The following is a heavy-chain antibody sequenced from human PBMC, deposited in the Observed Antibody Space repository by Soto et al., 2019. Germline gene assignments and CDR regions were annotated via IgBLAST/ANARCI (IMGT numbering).Heavy chain of an antibody. CDR1: GYTFNSYG. V-gene: IGHV1-18*01. Sequence: QVLLVQSGAEVKKPGASVTVSCKASGYTFNSYGVSWVRQAPGQGLEWMGWLSAYNGNTKYSQNLQGRVTMTIDTTTSSAYLEVRSLRSDDTAIYYCARYFWSGQLPFYFDQWGQGTLVTVSS. D-gene: IGHD3-3*01. CDR3: ARYFWSGQLPFYFDQ. CDR2: LSAYNGNT. J-gene: IGHJ4*02.